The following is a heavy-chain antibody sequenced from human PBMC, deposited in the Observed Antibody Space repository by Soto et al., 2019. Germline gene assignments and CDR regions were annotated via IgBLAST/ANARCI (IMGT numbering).Heavy chain of an antibody. CDR2: IDHGGST. J-gene: IGHJ5*02. Sequence: SETLSLTCAVYGGSFNGYFWTWIRQPPGKGPEWIGDIDHGGSTNYNPSLKSRVTISVDTSKNQFSLQLRSVTAADMAVFYCARARDKYCCDSWGQGTQVTVSS. V-gene: IGHV4-34*01. D-gene: IGHD2-15*01. CDR3: ARARDKYCCDS. CDR1: GGSFNGYF.